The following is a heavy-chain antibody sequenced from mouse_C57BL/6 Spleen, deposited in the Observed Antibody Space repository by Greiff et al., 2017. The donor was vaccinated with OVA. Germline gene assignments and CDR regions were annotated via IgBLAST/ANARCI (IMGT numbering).Heavy chain of an antibody. CDR2: ISDGGSYT. CDR1: GFTFSSYA. V-gene: IGHV5-4*01. CDR3: ARDGAGMGAMDY. Sequence: DVMLVESGGGLVKPGGSLKLSCAASGFTFSSYAMSWVRQTPEKRLEWVATISDGGSYTYYPDNVKGRFTISRDNAKNNLYLQMSHLKSEDTAMYYCARDGAGMGAMDYWGQGTSVTVSS. J-gene: IGHJ4*01.